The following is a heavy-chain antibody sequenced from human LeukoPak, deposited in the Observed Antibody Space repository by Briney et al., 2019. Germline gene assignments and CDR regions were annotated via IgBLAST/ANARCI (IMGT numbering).Heavy chain of an antibody. CDR3: ARGEAARRPYYYYMGV. D-gene: IGHD6-6*01. CDR2: VKQGGSET. CDR1: ELPLSTYW. Sequence: GSLRLSCAASELPLSTYWMSWVRQAPGKGLEWVANVKQGGSETYYVDSVKGRFTISRDNAKNSLYLQMNRLRAEDTAMYCCARGEAARRPYYYYMGVWGKGTTVTVSS. V-gene: IGHV3-7*01. J-gene: IGHJ6*03.